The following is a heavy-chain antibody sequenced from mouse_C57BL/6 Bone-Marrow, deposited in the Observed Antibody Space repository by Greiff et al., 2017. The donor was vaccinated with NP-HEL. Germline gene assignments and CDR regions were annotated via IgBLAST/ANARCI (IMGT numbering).Heavy chain of an antibody. CDR1: GYTFTNYW. V-gene: IGHV1-63*01. J-gene: IGHJ4*01. CDR3: ARGGDDYGYYAMDY. Sequence: VQLVESGAELVRPGTSVKMSCKASGYTFTNYWIGWAKQRPGHGLEWIGDIYPGGGYTNYNEKFKGKATLTADKSSSTAYMQFSSLTSEDSAIYYCARGGDDYGYYAMDYWGQGTSVTVSS. CDR2: IYPGGGYT. D-gene: IGHD2-4*01.